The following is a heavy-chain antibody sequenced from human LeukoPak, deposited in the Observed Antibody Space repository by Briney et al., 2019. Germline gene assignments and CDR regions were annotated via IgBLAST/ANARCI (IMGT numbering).Heavy chain of an antibody. J-gene: IGHJ4*02. CDR2: IYSRGST. Sequence: PGGSRSPPWPPWGFTASSRSMRWVSQGPRRGLGWVSGIYSRGSTYYADSLKGRFTISRDKTKNTMYLQIASLRAEDTAVYYCARWRGWSAGNTSFDYWGQGTLVTVSS. V-gene: IGHV3-53*01. D-gene: IGHD6-19*01. CDR1: GFTASSRS. CDR3: ARWRGWSAGNTSFDY.